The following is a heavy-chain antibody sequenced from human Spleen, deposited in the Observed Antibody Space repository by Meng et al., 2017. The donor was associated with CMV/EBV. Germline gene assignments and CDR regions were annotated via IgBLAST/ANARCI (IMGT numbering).Heavy chain of an antibody. D-gene: IGHD2-2*01. V-gene: IGHV3-30*04. CDR1: GFTFSSYA. CDR2: ISYDGSNK. Sequence: CAASGFTFSSYAMHWVRQAPGKGLEWVAVISYDGSNKYYADSVKGRFTISRDNSKNTLYLQMNSLRAEDTAVYYCARGSSTRSYLVYWGQGTLVTVS. CDR3: ARGSSTRSYLVY. J-gene: IGHJ4*02.